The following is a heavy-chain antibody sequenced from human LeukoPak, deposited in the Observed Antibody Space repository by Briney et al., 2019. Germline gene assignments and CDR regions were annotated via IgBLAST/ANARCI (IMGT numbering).Heavy chain of an antibody. CDR3: ARDYCSSTSCLFDY. D-gene: IGHD2-2*01. CDR1: GYTFTGYH. J-gene: IGHJ4*02. Sequence: GASVKVSCRASGYTFTGYHIHWVRQAPGQGLEWMGRINPNSGDTNYAQNFQGRVTMTRDTSINTAYMELSRLRSDDTAVYYCARDYCSSTSCLFDYWGREPWSPSPQ. CDR2: INPNSGDT. V-gene: IGHV1-2*06.